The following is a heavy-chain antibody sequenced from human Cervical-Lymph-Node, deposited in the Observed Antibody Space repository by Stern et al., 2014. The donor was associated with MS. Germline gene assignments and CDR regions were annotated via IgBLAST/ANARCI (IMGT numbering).Heavy chain of an antibody. CDR3: ARGKGGNYSAKYAMDV. Sequence: QVQLQESGAEVKKPGASVTVSCKASGYTFTDHYMHWVRQAPGQGLEWMGRINPNSGATNYGQKFQGRVTMTRDTSSNTAYMELSRLKADDTAVYYCARGKGGNYSAKYAMDVWGQGTTVTVSS. V-gene: IGHV1-2*06. D-gene: IGHD1-26*01. CDR1: GYTFTDHY. CDR2: INPNSGAT. J-gene: IGHJ6*02.